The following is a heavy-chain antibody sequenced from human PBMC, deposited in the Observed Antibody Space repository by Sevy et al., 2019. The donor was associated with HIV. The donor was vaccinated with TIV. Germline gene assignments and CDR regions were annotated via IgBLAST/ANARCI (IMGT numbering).Heavy chain of an antibody. CDR3: ARGTYTSSSGFDL. V-gene: IGHV3-7*01. J-gene: IGHJ4*02. CDR2: IKQDGSEI. D-gene: IGHD6-6*01. CDR1: VFTFSSYW. Sequence: GGSLRLSCADSVFTFSSYWMNWVRQAPGKGLEWVANIKQDGSEIYYVDSVKGRFTISRDNAKNSLYLQMNSLRAEDTAIYYCARGTYTSSSGFDLWGQGTLVTVSS.